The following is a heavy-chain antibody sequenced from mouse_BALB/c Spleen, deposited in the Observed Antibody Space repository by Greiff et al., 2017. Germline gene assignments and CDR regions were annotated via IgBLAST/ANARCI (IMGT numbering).Heavy chain of an antibody. CDR1: GFSLTSYG. CDR2: IWAGGST. V-gene: IGHV2-9*02. Sequence: VKLQESGPGLVAPSQSLSITCTVSGFSLTSYGVHWVRQPPGKGLEWLGVIWAGGSTNYNSALMSRLSISKDNSKSQVFLKMNSLQTDDTAMYYCARALYDGYLYYYAMDYWGQGTSVTVSS. CDR3: ARALYDGYLYYYAMDY. D-gene: IGHD2-3*01. J-gene: IGHJ4*01.